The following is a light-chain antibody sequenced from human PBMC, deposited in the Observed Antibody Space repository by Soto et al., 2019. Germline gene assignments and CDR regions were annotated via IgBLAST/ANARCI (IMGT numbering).Light chain of an antibody. CDR1: QSLLYSLNNKNY. J-gene: IGKJ4*01. Sequence: DIVMTQSPDSLAVSLGERATINCKSSQSLLYSLNNKNYLAWYQQKPGQPPKLLIHWASTREYGVPDRFTGRGSGTDFTLTISSLQAEDVAVYSCQQYYGAPLTFGGGTKVEIK. CDR2: WAS. CDR3: QQYYGAPLT. V-gene: IGKV4-1*01.